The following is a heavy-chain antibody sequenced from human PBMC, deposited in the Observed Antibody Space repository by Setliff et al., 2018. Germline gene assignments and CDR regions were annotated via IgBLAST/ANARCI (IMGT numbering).Heavy chain of an antibody. V-gene: IGHV3-7*03. CDR1: GFTFSTYW. CDR3: TRTPCSSSRCLSQLDY. Sequence: PGGSLRLSCAASGFTFSTYWMSWVRQAPGKGLEWVANINQYGSEKYYVDSVKGRFTISRDDSKNSLYLQMNSLKTEDTAVYYCTRTPCSSSRCLSQLDYWSQGALVTVSS. CDR2: INQYGSEK. D-gene: IGHD2-2*01. J-gene: IGHJ4*02.